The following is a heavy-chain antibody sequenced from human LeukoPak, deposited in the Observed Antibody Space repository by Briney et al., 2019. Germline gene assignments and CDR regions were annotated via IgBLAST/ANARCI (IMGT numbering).Heavy chain of an antibody. CDR2: IYYSGST. V-gene: IGHV4-61*01. D-gene: IGHD3-9*01. CDR3: ARTYYDILTGYREFDY. CDR1: GGSVSSGSYY. Sequence: SETLSPTCTVSGGSVSSGSYYWSWIRQPPGKGLEWIGYIYYSGSTNYNPSLKSRVTISVDTSKNQFSLKLSSVTAADTAVYYCARTYYDILTGYREFDYWGQGTLVTVSS. J-gene: IGHJ4*02.